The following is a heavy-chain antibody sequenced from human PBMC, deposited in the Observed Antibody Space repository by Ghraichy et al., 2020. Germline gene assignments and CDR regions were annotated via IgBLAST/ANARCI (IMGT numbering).Heavy chain of an antibody. V-gene: IGHV3-33*01. D-gene: IGHD4-17*01. J-gene: IGHJ4*02. CDR3: ARAKFAYGDYDGDY. Sequence: GGSLRLSCAASGFTFSTYCMHWVRQAPGKGLVWVSLICSDGSSTYYADSVKGRFTISRDNAKNTLYLQMNSLRAEDTAVYYCARAKFAYGDYDGDYWGQGTLVTVSS. CDR1: GFTFSTYC. CDR2: ICSDGSST.